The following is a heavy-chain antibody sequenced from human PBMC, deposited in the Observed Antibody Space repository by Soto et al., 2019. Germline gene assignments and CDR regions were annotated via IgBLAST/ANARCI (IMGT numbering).Heavy chain of an antibody. Sequence: PSETLSLTCTVSGGSISSGGYYWSWIRQHPGKGLEWIGYIYYSGSTYYNPSLKSRVTISVDTSKNQFSLKLSSVTAADTAVYYCAREDTAMSSFDYWGQGTLVTV. CDR2: IYYSGST. D-gene: IGHD5-18*01. J-gene: IGHJ4*02. CDR3: AREDTAMSSFDY. V-gene: IGHV4-31*03. CDR1: GGSISSGGYY.